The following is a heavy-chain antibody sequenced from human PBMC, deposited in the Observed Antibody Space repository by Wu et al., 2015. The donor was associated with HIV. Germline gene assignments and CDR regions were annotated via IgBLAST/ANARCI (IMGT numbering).Heavy chain of an antibody. J-gene: IGHJ4*02. Sequence: QVQLEQSGAEVKKPASSMKVSCKTSGGTFSSYSINWVRQAPGQGLEWMGGLIPIFGKVNYAQKFQGRVTITADESKSTVYMELRSLTSEDTAVYYCARERYYDYRPEGYWGQGTLVTVSS. CDR2: LIPIFGKV. CDR1: GGTFSSYS. V-gene: IGHV1-69*12. CDR3: ARERYYDYRPEGY. D-gene: IGHD3-16*01.